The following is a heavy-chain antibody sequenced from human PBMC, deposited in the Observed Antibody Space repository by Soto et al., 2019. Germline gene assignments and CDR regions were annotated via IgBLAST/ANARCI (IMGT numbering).Heavy chain of an antibody. V-gene: IGHV4-31*03. CDR3: ASRDVDTTMVGRDY. D-gene: IGHD5-18*01. CDR1: GGSISSGGYY. CDR2: TYYRGTT. J-gene: IGHJ4*02. Sequence: QVQLQESGPGLVKPSQTLSLTCTVSGGSISSGGYYWYWIRQHSGQGLEWIGFTYYRGTTYYNPSLKSRVTISVDTSKNQFSLKLRSVTAADTAVYYCASRDVDTTMVGRDYWGXGTLVTVSS.